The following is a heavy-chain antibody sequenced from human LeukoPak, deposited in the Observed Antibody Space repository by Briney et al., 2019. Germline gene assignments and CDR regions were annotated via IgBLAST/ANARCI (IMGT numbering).Heavy chain of an antibody. D-gene: IGHD6-13*01. V-gene: IGHV1-2*02. CDR1: GYTFTGYY. CDR3: ARAVSRLQQLVLDY. CDR2: INPNSGGT. J-gene: IGHJ4*02. Sequence: ASVKVSCKASGYTFTGYYMHWVRQAPGQGLEWMGWINPNSGGTNYAQEFQGRVTMTRDTSISTAYMELSRLRSDDTAVYYCARAVSRLQQLVLDYWGQGTLVTVSS.